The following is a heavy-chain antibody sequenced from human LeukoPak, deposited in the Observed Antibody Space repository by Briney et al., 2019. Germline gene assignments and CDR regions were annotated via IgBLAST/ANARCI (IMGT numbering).Heavy chain of an antibody. CDR1: GGSISSSNW. CDR3: ARVGNAGFFYYDSSGPHWDY. J-gene: IGHJ4*02. D-gene: IGHD3-22*01. V-gene: IGHV4-4*02. CDR2: IYHSGST. Sequence: PSGTLSLTCAVSGGSISSSNWWSWVRQPPGKGLEWIGEIYHSGSTNYNPSLKSRVTISVDKSKNQFSLKLSSVTAADTAVYYCARVGNAGFFYYDSSGPHWDYWGQGTLVTVSS.